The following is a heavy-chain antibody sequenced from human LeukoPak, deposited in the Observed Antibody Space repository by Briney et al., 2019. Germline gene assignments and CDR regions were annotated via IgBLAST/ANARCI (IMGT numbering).Heavy chain of an antibody. V-gene: IGHV4-39*01. Sequence: SETLSLTCTVSGGSISSSSYYWGWIRHPPGKGLEWIGSIYYSGSTYYNPSLKSRVTISVDTSKNQFSLKLSSVTAADTAVYYCARHFKRSSGWFAEYFQHWGQVTLVTVSS. J-gene: IGHJ1*01. CDR2: IYYSGST. CDR3: ARHFKRSSGWFAEYFQH. D-gene: IGHD6-19*01. CDR1: GGSISSSSYY.